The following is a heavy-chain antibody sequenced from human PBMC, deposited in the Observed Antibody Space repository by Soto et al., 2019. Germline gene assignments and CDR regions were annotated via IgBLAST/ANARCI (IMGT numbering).Heavy chain of an antibody. D-gene: IGHD4-4*01. J-gene: IGHJ6*02. Sequence: GGSLRLSCAAYGFTFSSYWMSWVRQAPGKGLEWVANIKQDGSEKYYVDSVKGRFTISRDNAKNSLYLQMNSLRAEDTAVYYCARETGDSNYVYYYYGMDVWGQGTTVTVSS. V-gene: IGHV3-7*01. CDR3: ARETGDSNYVYYYYGMDV. CDR2: IKQDGSEK. CDR1: GFTFSSYW.